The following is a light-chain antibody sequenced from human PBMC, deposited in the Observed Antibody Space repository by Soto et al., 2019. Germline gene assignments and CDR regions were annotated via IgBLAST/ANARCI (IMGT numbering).Light chain of an antibody. CDR2: GAS. CDR3: QQRSDWIT. J-gene: IGKJ5*01. Sequence: EFVLTQSPATLSLSPGERATLSCRASQSVSSNLAWYQQKPGQAPRLLIYGASTRATGIPARFSGSGSGTDFTHTISSLEPEDFAVYYCQQRSDWITFGQGTRLEIK. V-gene: IGKV3-11*01. CDR1: QSVSSN.